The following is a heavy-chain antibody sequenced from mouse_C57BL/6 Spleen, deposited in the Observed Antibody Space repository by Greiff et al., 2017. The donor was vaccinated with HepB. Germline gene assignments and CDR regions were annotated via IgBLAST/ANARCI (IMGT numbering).Heavy chain of an antibody. CDR1: GYTFTSYW. CDR2: IDPNSGGT. CDR3: ARADYYGSSHYYAMDY. D-gene: IGHD1-1*01. J-gene: IGHJ4*01. V-gene: IGHV1-72*01. Sequence: VKLQESGAELVKPGASVKLSCKASGYTFTSYWMHWVKQRPGRGLEWIGRIDPNSGGTKYNEKFKSKATLTVDKPSSTAYMQLSSLTSEDSAVYYCARADYYGSSHYYAMDYWGQGTSVTVSS.